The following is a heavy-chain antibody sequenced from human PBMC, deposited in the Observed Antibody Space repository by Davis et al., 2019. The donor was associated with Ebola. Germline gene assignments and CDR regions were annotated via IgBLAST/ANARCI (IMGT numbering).Heavy chain of an antibody. CDR3: ARARSQQLVRTIYYYYGMDV. J-gene: IGHJ6*04. CDR2: IYYSGST. CDR1: GGSVSSGSYY. V-gene: IGHV4-61*01. Sequence: SETLSLTCAVSGGSVSSGSYYWSWIRQPPGKGLEWIGYIYYSGSTNYNPSLKSRVTISVDTSKNQFSLKLSSVTAADTAVYYCARARSQQLVRTIYYYYGMDVWGKGTTVTVSS. D-gene: IGHD6-6*01.